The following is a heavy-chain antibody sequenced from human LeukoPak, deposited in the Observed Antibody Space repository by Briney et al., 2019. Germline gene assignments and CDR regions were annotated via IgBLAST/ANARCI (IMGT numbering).Heavy chain of an antibody. D-gene: IGHD4/OR15-4a*01. CDR1: GFTFSSYA. V-gene: IGHV3-23*01. CDR2: ISGSGGST. CDR3: AKVTDVYTGANDY. Sequence: GGSLRLSCAASGFTFSSYAMSWVRQAPGKGLEGVSAISGSGGSTYYADSVKGRFPISRDNSKNTLYLQMNSLRAEDTAVYYCAKVTDVYTGANDYWGQGTLVTVSS. J-gene: IGHJ4*02.